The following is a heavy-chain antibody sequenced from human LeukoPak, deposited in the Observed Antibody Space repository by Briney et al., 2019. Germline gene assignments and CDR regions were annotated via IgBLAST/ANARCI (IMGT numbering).Heavy chain of an antibody. D-gene: IGHD3-10*01. CDR2: IRYDGSNK. Sequence: GGSLRLSCAASGFTFSSYAMHWVRQAPGKGLEWVAFIRYDGSNKYYADSVKGRFTISRDNSKNTLYLQMNSLRAEDTAVYYCAKDPPPSITMVRGPPDYYFDYWGQGTLVTVSS. CDR3: AKDPPPSITMVRGPPDYYFDY. V-gene: IGHV3-30*02. CDR1: GFTFSSYA. J-gene: IGHJ4*02.